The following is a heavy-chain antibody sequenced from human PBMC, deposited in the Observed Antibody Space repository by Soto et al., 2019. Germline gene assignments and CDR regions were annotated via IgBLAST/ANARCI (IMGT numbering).Heavy chain of an antibody. D-gene: IGHD3-10*01. CDR1: GFTFSGSA. J-gene: IGHJ5*02. CDR3: TRTEDSPGDVLLWFGEYEGGFDP. V-gene: IGHV3-73*01. CDR2: IRSKANSYAT. Sequence: PGGSLRLACAASGFTFSGSAMHWVRQASGKGLEGVGRIRSKANSYATAYAASVKGRFTISRDDSKNTAYLQMNSLKTEDTDVYYCTRTEDSPGDVLLWFGEYEGGFDPWGQGT.